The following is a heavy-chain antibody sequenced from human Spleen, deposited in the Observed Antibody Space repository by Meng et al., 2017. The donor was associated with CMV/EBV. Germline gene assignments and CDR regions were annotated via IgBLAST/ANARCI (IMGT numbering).Heavy chain of an antibody. V-gene: IGHV1-2*02. CDR1: GYTFTDYY. D-gene: IGHD3-10*01. CDR2: INPNSGGT. Sequence: ASVKVSCKASGYTFTDYYIHCVRQAPGQGLEWMGWINPNSGGTNYAQKFQGRVTMTRDTSINTAPTEVSRLRSDDTAVYYCAKDSVRGYYYYYGMDVWGQGTTVTVSS. J-gene: IGHJ6*02. CDR3: AKDSVRGYYYYYGMDV.